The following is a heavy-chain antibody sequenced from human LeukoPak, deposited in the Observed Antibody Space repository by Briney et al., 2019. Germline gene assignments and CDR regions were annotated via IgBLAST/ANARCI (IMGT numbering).Heavy chain of an antibody. J-gene: IGHJ5*02. D-gene: IGHD2/OR15-2a*01. CDR2: INHSGST. Sequence: SETLSLTCAVYGGSFSGYYWSWIRQPPGKGLEWIGEINHSGSTNYNPSLKSRVTISVDTSKNQFSLKLSSVTAADTAVYYCARVWWTFSNWFDPWGQGTLVTVSS. CDR1: GGSFSGYY. V-gene: IGHV4-34*01. CDR3: ARVWWTFSNWFDP.